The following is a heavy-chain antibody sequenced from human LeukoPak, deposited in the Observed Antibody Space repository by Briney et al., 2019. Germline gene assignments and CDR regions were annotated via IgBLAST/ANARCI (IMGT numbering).Heavy chain of an antibody. Sequence: GGSLRLSCAASGFNFRNYAMPWVRQAPGKAPEWVALIRFDGSHKYYADSVKGRFTISRDNSRDTLSLQMSSLRAEDTAVYYCTRSAYCTGGTCYSKTFDYWGQGTLVTVSS. D-gene: IGHD2-15*01. V-gene: IGHV3-30*02. CDR1: GFNFRNYA. CDR2: IRFDGSHK. CDR3: TRSAYCTGGTCYSKTFDY. J-gene: IGHJ4*02.